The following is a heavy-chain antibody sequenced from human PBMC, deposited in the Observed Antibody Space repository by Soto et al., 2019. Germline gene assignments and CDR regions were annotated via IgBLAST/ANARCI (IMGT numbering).Heavy chain of an antibody. CDR2: ISPYNGNT. Sequence: HVQLLQSGGELKKPGASVKDSCNTSGFTFNTYFISWVRQAPGQGLEWMGWISPYNGNTKYGEKFQGRVTMTTGTITRTTYMELRNLRIDDTAVYYCARDTSNSFDYWGQRTLVTVSS. D-gene: IGHD2-2*01. J-gene: IGHJ4*02. CDR3: ARDTSNSFDY. V-gene: IGHV1-18*01. CDR1: GFTFNTYF.